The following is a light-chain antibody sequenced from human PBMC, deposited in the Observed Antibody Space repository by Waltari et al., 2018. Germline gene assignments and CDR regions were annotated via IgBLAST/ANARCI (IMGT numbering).Light chain of an antibody. Sequence: DIQMTQSPSSLSASVEGRVTITCRASQKISSYLNWYQQKPGTAPRLLIYDASRLQSGVPSRFSGSGSGTDFTLTISSLQPEDFGTYYCQQTYTTPRTFGQGTKVETK. CDR2: DAS. J-gene: IGKJ1*01. V-gene: IGKV1-39*01. CDR3: QQTYTTPRT. CDR1: QKISSY.